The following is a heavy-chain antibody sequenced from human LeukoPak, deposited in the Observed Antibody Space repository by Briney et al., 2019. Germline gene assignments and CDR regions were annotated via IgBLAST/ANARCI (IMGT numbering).Heavy chain of an antibody. D-gene: IGHD5-18*01. J-gene: IGHJ4*02. V-gene: IGHV3-20*04. CDR3: ARALVGYSYGYGYHFDS. Sequence: GGSLRLSCAASGFTFDDYGMTWVRQAPGKGLEWVSGINWNGGSTGYADSVKGRFSISRDNAKNSLYLQMNSLRAEDTAVYYCARALVGYSYGYGYHFDSWGQGTLVTVSS. CDR2: INWNGGST. CDR1: GFTFDDYG.